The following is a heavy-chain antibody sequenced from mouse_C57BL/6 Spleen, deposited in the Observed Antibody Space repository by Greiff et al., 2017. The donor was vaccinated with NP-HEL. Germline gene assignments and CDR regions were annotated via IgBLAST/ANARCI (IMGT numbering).Heavy chain of an antibody. CDR1: GFNINDDY. CDR3: TTINYYGSSYDY. Sequence: EVQLKQSGAEFVRPGASVKLSCTASGFNINDDYMHWVKQRPEQGLEWIGWIDPENGDTEYASKFQGRATITADTSSNTAYLQLSSLTSEDTAVYYCTTINYYGSSYDYWGQGTTLTVSS. CDR2: IDPENGDT. J-gene: IGHJ2*01. D-gene: IGHD1-1*01. V-gene: IGHV14-4*01.